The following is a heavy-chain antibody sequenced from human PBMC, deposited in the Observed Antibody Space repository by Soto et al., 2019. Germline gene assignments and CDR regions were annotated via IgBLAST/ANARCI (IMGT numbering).Heavy chain of an antibody. D-gene: IGHD6-13*01. CDR3: ARCSYRSSYWFEP. CDR1: GYSISSGYY. Sequence: SVTLSLTCAISGYSISSGYYWGWIRQPPGKGLEWIGSIYHSGSTYYNPSLKSRVTISVYTSKNQLSLKLSSVTAADTAVYYWARCSYRSSYWFEPWGQGTPVTASS. J-gene: IGHJ5*02. V-gene: IGHV4-38-2*01. CDR2: IYHSGST.